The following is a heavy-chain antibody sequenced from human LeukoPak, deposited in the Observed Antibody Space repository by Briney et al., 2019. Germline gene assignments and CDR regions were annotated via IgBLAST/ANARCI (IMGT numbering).Heavy chain of an antibody. CDR2: INNHDGNT. CDR3: ARDYYDSGSYGGISFDY. J-gene: IGHJ4*02. V-gene: IGHV3-23*01. Sequence: GGSLRLSCAASGFTFSSYSMNWVRQAPGKGLEWVSGINNHDGNTYNADSVKGRFIISRDDSKNTLYLQMNSLRAEDTAVYYCARDYYDSGSYGGISFDYWGQGTVVTVSS. D-gene: IGHD3-10*01. CDR1: GFTFSSYS.